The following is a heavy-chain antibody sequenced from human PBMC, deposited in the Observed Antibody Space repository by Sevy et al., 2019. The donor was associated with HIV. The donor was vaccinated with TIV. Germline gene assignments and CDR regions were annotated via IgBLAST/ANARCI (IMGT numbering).Heavy chain of an antibody. CDR3: ARGAAYCGGDCYAFDI. CDR2: ISSSSITI. CDR1: GFTFSDYY. Sequence: GGSLRLSCAASGFTFSDYYMSWIRQAPGKGLEWVSYISSSSITIYYADSVKGRLTISRDNAKNSLYLQMNSLRAEDTALYYCARGAAYCGGDCYAFDIWGQGTMVTVSS. D-gene: IGHD2-21*02. V-gene: IGHV3-11*04. J-gene: IGHJ3*02.